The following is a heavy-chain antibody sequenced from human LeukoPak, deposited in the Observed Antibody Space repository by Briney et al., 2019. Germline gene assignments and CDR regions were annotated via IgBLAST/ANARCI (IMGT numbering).Heavy chain of an antibody. Sequence: GSLRLSCAASGFTVSSNYMSWVRQAPGKGLEWVSVIYSGGSTYYADSVKGRFTISRDNSKNTLYLQMNSLRAEDTAVYCCARDRYGSGSPDYWGQGTLVTVSS. J-gene: IGHJ4*02. D-gene: IGHD3-10*01. CDR1: GFTVSSNY. CDR3: ARDRYGSGSPDY. V-gene: IGHV3-66*01. CDR2: IYSGGST.